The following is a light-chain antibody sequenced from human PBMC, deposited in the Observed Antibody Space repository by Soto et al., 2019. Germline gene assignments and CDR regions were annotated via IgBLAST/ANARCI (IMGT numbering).Light chain of an antibody. CDR3: QQYYSYPFT. V-gene: IGKV1-8*01. J-gene: IGKJ3*01. Sequence: AIWMTQSPSSFSASTGDRVTITCRASQGISSYLAWYQQKPGKAPKLLIYAASTLQSGVPSRFSGSGSGTDFTLTISCLQSEDFATYYCQQYYSYPFTFCPGTKVDIK. CDR1: QGISSY. CDR2: AAS.